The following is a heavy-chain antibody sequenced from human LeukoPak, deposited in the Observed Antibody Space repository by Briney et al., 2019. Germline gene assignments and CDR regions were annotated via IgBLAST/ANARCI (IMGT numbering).Heavy chain of an antibody. V-gene: IGHV1-2*02. CDR1: GYTFTGYY. Sequence: ASVKVSCKASGYTFTGYYMHWVRQAPGQGLEWMGWINPNSGGTNYAQKFQGRVTMTRDTSISTAYMELSRLRSYDTAVYYCARARTMVRGVIGYFDYWGQGTLVTVSS. D-gene: IGHD3-10*01. CDR3: ARARTMVRGVIGYFDY. CDR2: INPNSGGT. J-gene: IGHJ4*02.